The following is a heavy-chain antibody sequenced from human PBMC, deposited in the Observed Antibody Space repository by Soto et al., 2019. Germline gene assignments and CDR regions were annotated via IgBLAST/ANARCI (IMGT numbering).Heavy chain of an antibody. CDR1: GVSISSGNW. Sequence: QVKLQESGPGLATPSGTLSLTCAVSGVSISSGNWWTWVHQSPQRGLEYIGEIFHDGTANYYPSFERRVAISVDTSKNQFSLKLSSVTAADTAIYFCARLVYDTRLNYMYFDFWGQGTLVTVS. J-gene: IGHJ4*02. D-gene: IGHD3-10*01. CDR2: IFHDGTA. V-gene: IGHV4-4*02. CDR3: ARLVYDTRLNYMYFDF.